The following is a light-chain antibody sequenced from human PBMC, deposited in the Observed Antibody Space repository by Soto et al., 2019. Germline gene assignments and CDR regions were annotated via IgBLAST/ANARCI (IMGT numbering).Light chain of an antibody. CDR3: QQRSNWPPT. CDR1: QSVSSN. CDR2: GAS. V-gene: IGKV3-15*01. Sequence: EIVMTQSPATLSVSPGERATLSCRASQSVSSNLAWYQQKPGQAPRLLIYGASTRATGIPARFSGSGSGTHFTLTISRLEPGDFAVYYCQQRSNWPPTFGQGTRLEIK. J-gene: IGKJ5*01.